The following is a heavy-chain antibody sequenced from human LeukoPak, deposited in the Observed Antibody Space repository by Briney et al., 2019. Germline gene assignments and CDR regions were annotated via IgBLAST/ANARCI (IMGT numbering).Heavy chain of an antibody. CDR3: ATYYHRSGYKLDY. CDR2: VHPSEGT. Sequence: PSETLSLTCAVSGGSVSHSNWWTWVRQSPGKGLEWIGEVHPSEGTNYNPSLKSRVTISLDKSKNQFSLELNSVTAADTAIYYCATYYHRSGYKLDYWGQGPLVTVSS. V-gene: IGHV4-4*02. D-gene: IGHD5-12*01. CDR1: GGSVSHSNW. J-gene: IGHJ4*02.